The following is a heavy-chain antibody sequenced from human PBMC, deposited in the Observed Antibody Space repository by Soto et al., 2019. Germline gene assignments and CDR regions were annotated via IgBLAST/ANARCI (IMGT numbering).Heavy chain of an antibody. CDR3: ARSGYCSGGSCYSTYYYGMDV. CDR2: IYYSGST. Sequence: PSETLSLTCTVSGGSISSYYWSWIRQPPGKGLEWIGYIYYSGSTNYNPSLKSRVTISVDTSKNQFSLKLSSVTASDTAMYYCARSGYCSGGSCYSTYYYGMDVWGQGTTVTVSS. CDR1: GGSISSYY. V-gene: IGHV4-59*12. D-gene: IGHD2-15*01. J-gene: IGHJ6*02.